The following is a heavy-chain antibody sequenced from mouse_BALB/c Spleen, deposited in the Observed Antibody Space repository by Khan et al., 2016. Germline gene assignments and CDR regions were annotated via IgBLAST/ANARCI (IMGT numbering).Heavy chain of an antibody. Sequence: LVKTGASVKITCKASGHSITGYYMHRDKEGHGKGLEWKGYISCYNGATKHNQKLRANAICTEDTPSSTGYMQFNSQTSEDSAVSYCARSDYDGYYTMDNWAQ. J-gene: IGHJ4*01. CDR3: ARSDYDGYYTMDN. CDR1: GHSITGYY. CDR2: ISCYNGAT. D-gene: IGHD2-4*01. V-gene: IGHV1S34*01.